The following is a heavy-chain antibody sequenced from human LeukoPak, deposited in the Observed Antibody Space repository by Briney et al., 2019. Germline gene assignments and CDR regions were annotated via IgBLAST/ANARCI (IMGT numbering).Heavy chain of an antibody. CDR2: IRYDGSNK. Sequence: GGSLRLSCAASEFTFSTFGMHWVRQAPGHGLEWVAFIRYDGSNKYYADSVKGRFTISRDNSKNTLYLQMNSVRAEDTAVYYCAKDTRGGYSYGYFDYCRQGTLVTVSS. CDR1: EFTFSTFG. D-gene: IGHD5-18*01. V-gene: IGHV3-30*02. J-gene: IGHJ4*02. CDR3: AKDTRGGYSYGYFDY.